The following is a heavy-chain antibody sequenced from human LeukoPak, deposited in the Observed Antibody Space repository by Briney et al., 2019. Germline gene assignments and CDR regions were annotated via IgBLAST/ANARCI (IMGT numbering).Heavy chain of an antibody. CDR2: IYTGGST. Sequence: GGSLRLSCAASGFTVSSNYKSWVRQAPGKGLEWVSAIYTGGSTYYAGSVKGRFTISRDNSKNSLYLQMNSLRAEDTAVYYCASPKKQPLVPDDAFDIWGQGTMVTVSS. J-gene: IGHJ3*02. CDR1: GFTVSSNY. CDR3: ASPKKQPLVPDDAFDI. D-gene: IGHD6-13*01. V-gene: IGHV3-66*01.